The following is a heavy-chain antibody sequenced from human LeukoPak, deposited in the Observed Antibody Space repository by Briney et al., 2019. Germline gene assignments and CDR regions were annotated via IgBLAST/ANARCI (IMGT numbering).Heavy chain of an antibody. Sequence: PGGSLRLSCTASGFTFGDYAMSWVRQAPGKGLEWVGFIRSKAYGGTTEYAASVKGRFTISRGDSKSIAYLQMNSLKTEDTAVYYCTRVGRGMALGFDYWGQGTLVTVSS. CDR2: IRSKAYGGTT. D-gene: IGHD3-10*01. CDR3: TRVGRGMALGFDY. J-gene: IGHJ4*02. V-gene: IGHV3-49*04. CDR1: GFTFGDYA.